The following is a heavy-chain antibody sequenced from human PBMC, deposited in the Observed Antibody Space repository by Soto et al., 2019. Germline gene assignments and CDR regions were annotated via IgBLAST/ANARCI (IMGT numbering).Heavy chain of an antibody. Sequence: SETLSLTCAVYGGSFSGYYWSWIRQPPGKGLEWIGEINHSGSTDYNPSLKSRVTISVDTSKNQFSLKLSSVTAADTAVYYCGRGRSSGWTHYYSYYGMDVWAQGTTVTVSS. CDR1: GGSFSGYY. D-gene: IGHD6-19*01. CDR2: INHSGST. CDR3: GRGRSSGWTHYYSYYGMDV. J-gene: IGHJ6*02. V-gene: IGHV4-34*01.